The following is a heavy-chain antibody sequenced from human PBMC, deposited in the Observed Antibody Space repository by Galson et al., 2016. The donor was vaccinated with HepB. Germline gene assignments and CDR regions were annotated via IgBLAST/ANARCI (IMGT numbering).Heavy chain of an antibody. D-gene: IGHD3-10*01. Sequence: PALVKPTQTLTLTCTFSGFSLSTSGVGVGWIRQPPGKALEWLGLIYWDDEKRYSPSLKSSLTITKDTSKSQVVLRMTNMNPVDTATYYCAHRQNFYGSGSYPPYYFDYWGQGTLVTVSS. J-gene: IGHJ4*02. CDR2: IYWDDEK. CDR1: GFSLSTSGVG. V-gene: IGHV2-5*02. CDR3: AHRQNFYGSGSYPPYYFDY.